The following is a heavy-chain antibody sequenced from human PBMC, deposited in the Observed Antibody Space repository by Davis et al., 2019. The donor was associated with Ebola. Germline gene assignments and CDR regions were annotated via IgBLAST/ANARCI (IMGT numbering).Heavy chain of an antibody. D-gene: IGHD3-22*01. CDR3: ARQTMIVVVRLAGGMDV. V-gene: IGHV3-30*03. CDR1: GFTFSSYS. J-gene: IGHJ6*02. CDR2: ISYDGSNK. Sequence: GESLKISCAASGFTFSSYSMNWVRQAPGKGLEWVAVISYDGSNKYYADSVKGRFTISRDNSKNTLYLQMNSLRAEDTAVYYCARQTMIVVVRLAGGMDVWGQGTTVTVSS.